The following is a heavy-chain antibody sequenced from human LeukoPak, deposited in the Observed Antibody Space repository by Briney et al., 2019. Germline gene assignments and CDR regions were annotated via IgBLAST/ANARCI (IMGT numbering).Heavy chain of an antibody. CDR1: GYTFTSYG. CDR3: ARGRYYGSGSYPLLDY. J-gene: IGHJ4*02. CDR2: ISAYNGNT. Sequence: GASVKVSCKASGYTFTSYGISWVRQAPGQGLEWMGWISAYNGNTNYAQKLQGRVTMTTDTSTSTAYMELRSLRSDDTAVYYCARGRYYGSGSYPLLDYWGQGTLVTVSS. V-gene: IGHV1-18*01. D-gene: IGHD3-10*01.